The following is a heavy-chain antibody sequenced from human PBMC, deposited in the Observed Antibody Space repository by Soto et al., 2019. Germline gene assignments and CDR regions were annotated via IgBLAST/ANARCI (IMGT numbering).Heavy chain of an antibody. Sequence: SETLSLTYSVSGGSMSEYFWSWIRQSPGKGLEWIGYIYYLGSTDYNPSLKSRVTISVDTSKRQFSLRLTSVTAADTAVYYCARDGYDGSGSPYPAYWGPGTQVTVSS. CDR1: GGSMSEYF. CDR3: ARDGYDGSGSPYPAY. CDR2: IYYLGST. J-gene: IGHJ4*02. D-gene: IGHD3-10*01. V-gene: IGHV4-59*01.